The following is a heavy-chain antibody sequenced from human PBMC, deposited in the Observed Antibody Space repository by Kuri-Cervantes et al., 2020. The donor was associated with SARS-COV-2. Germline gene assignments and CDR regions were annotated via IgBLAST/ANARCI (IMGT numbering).Heavy chain of an antibody. CDR1: GFTFSTYS. Sequence: GGSLRLSCAASGFTFSTYSMSWVRQAPGKGLEWVSSISSSSSYIYYADSVKGRFTISRDNAKNSLYLQMNSLRAEDTAVYYCASSPLEPSSSSEYYYYYMDVWGKGTTVTVSS. V-gene: IGHV3-21*01. CDR2: ISSSSSYI. J-gene: IGHJ6*03. D-gene: IGHD6-13*01. CDR3: ASSPLEPSSSSEYYYYYMDV.